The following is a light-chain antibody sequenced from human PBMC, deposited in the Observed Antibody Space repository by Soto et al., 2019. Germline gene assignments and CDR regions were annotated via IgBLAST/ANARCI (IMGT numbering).Light chain of an antibody. Sequence: EIVLTQSPGTLSLSPGERATLSCRASQSVSSSYLAWYQQKPGQAPRLLIYGASSRATGIPDRFSGSGCGTDFTLTISRLEPEDFAVYYCQQYGSSLFTFGPGTKVDIK. CDR2: GAS. V-gene: IGKV3-20*01. CDR1: QSVSSSY. CDR3: QQYGSSLFT. J-gene: IGKJ3*01.